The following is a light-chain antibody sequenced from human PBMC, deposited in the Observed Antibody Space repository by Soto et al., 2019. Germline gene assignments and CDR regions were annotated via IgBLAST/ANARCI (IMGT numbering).Light chain of an antibody. J-gene: IGLJ3*02. CDR3: QSYDNNNHWV. V-gene: IGLV6-57*02. CDR1: GGSIASDY. Sequence: NFMLTQPHSVSESPGKTVTISCTGSGGSIASDYVQWFQQRPGSGPTTIIFEDNQRPSGVPARFSGSIDSSSNSASLTISGLKTEDEADYYCQSYDNNNHWVFGGGTKVTVL. CDR2: EDN.